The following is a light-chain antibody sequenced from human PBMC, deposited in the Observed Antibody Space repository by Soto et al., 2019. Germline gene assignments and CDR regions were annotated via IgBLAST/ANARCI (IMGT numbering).Light chain of an antibody. V-gene: IGKV3-15*01. Sequence: EIVMTQSPATLSVSPGEGATVSCRASQSVSSNLAWYQQKPGQAPRRLIYGASTRATGIPARFSGSGSGTEFTPTISSLQSEDLAVDDCQQYDKWPPSNTFGQGTKREIK. CDR3: QQYDKWPPSNT. CDR1: QSVSSN. CDR2: GAS. J-gene: IGKJ2*01.